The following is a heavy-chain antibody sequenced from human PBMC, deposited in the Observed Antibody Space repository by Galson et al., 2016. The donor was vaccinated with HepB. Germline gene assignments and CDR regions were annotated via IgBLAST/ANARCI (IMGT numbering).Heavy chain of an antibody. CDR1: GFTFTFYA. D-gene: IGHD3-10*01. CDR3: AKYSGWGTRNFDY. V-gene: IGHV3-23*01. Sequence: ALRLSCAASGFTFTFYAMPWVRQAPGKGLESLSSIAGSGGGIYYADSVNGRFAISRDNSKNTLYLEMNNLRAEDTAVYYCAKYSGWGTRNFDYWGQGTLVTVSS. J-gene: IGHJ4*02. CDR2: IAGSGGGI.